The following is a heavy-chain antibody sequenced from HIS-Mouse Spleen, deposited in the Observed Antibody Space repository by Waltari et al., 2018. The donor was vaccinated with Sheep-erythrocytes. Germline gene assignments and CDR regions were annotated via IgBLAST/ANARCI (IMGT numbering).Heavy chain of an antibody. V-gene: IGHV1-69*04. Sequence: QVQLVQSGAEVKKPGSSVKVPCKDSGGTFSSYAISWGRQAPGQGLEWMGRIIPILGIANYAQKFQGRVTITADKYTSTAYMELSSLRSEDTAVYYCAQTGATTPHFDYWGQGTLVTVSS. J-gene: IGHJ4*02. D-gene: IGHD1-26*01. CDR2: IIPILGIA. CDR1: GGTFSSYA. CDR3: AQTGATTPHFDY.